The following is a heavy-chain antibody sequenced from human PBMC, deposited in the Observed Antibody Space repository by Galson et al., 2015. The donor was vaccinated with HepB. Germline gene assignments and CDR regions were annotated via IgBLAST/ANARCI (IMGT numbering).Heavy chain of an antibody. V-gene: IGHV3-33*08. CDR2: IWYDDSNK. D-gene: IGHD3-9*01. Sequence: SLRLSCAVSGFTFSSYVIHWVRQAPGKGLEWVAVIWYDDSNKNYADSVKGRFTIARDNSKKTLYLQMNSLRAEDTAFYYCARDNIAGYYDFWGQGTLVTVSS. CDR3: ARDNIAGYYDF. J-gene: IGHJ4*02. CDR1: GFTFSSYV.